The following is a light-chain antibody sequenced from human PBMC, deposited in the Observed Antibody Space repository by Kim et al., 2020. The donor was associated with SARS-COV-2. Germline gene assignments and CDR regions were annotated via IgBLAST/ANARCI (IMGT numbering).Light chain of an antibody. CDR2: AAS. CDR3: QQKYSYPYP. V-gene: IGKV1-8*01. CDR1: QGISSY. J-gene: IGKJ2*01. Sequence: IRMTQSPSSLSASTGDTVTITCRASQGISSYLAWYQQKPGKAPKLLIYAASTLQSGVPSRFSGSGSGTDFTLTISCLQSEDFATYYCQQKYSYPYPLGQGTKLEI.